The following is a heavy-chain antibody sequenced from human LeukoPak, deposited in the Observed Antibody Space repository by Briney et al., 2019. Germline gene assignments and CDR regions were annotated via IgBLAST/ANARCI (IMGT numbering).Heavy chain of an antibody. V-gene: IGHV3-64*01. Sequence: GGSLRLSCAASGFTFSDYAMHWVRQAPGKELEYVSAISSNGGSIHYANSVKGRFTISRDNAKNSLYLQMNSLRAEDTAVYYCARAWTTGTGPHYYMDVWGKGTTVTISS. D-gene: IGHD3-9*01. J-gene: IGHJ6*03. CDR1: GFTFSDYA. CDR3: ARAWTTGTGPHYYMDV. CDR2: ISSNGGSI.